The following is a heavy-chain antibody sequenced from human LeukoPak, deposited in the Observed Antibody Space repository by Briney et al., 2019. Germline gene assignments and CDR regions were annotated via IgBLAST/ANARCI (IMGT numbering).Heavy chain of an antibody. D-gene: IGHD3-9*01. J-gene: IGHJ4*02. Sequence: GGSLRLSCAASGFTFSSYSMNWVRQAPGKGLEWVSSISSSSSYIYYADSVKGRFTISRDNAKNSLCLQMNSLRAEDTAVYYCARDLEIAARPGYDILTGLRYWGQGTLVTVSS. CDR2: ISSSSSYI. CDR3: ARDLEIAARPGYDILTGLRY. CDR1: GFTFSSYS. V-gene: IGHV3-21*01.